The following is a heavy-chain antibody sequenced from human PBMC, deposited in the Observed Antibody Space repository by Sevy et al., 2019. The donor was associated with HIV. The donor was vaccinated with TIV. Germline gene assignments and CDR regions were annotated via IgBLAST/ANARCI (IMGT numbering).Heavy chain of an antibody. CDR3: AREGCTQPHDY. CDR1: GFTFSIYT. J-gene: IGHJ4*02. D-gene: IGHD2-8*01. CDR2: FCFGGSKL. Sequence: GGSLRLSCAASGFTFSIYTMSWVRQAPGKGLEWVSTFCFGGSKLYYADSVKGRFTISRDNSRNTVYLQMNSLRADDTAVYYCAREGCTQPHDYWGQGTLVIVSS. V-gene: IGHV3-23*01.